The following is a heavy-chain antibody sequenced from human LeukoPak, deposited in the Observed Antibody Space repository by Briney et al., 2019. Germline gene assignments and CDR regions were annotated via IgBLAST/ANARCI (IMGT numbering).Heavy chain of an antibody. V-gene: IGHV3-74*01. Sequence: GGSLRLSCAASGFTFSYYWMHWVRQAPGKGLVWVSRINSDGTTTNYADSVKGRFTISGDNAKNTLYLQMNSLRAEDTAVYYCARAGEPYYFDYWGQGSLVTVSS. CDR3: ARAGEPYYFDY. J-gene: IGHJ4*02. D-gene: IGHD3-16*01. CDR2: INSDGTTT. CDR1: GFTFSYYW.